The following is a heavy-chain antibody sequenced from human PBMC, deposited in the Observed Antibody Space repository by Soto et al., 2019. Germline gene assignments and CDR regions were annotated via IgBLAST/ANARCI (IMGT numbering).Heavy chain of an antibody. V-gene: IGHV1-8*01. CDR3: ACLGGYSYEGPHDAFDI. D-gene: IGHD5-18*01. CDR2: MNPNSGNT. J-gene: IGHJ3*02. CDR1: WYTFTSYD. Sequence: GXSVKVSWNASWYTFTSYDINWVRQATGQGLEWMGWMNPNSGNTGHAQKFQGRVTMTRNTSMSTGYMELGSLRSEDTAVYYCACLGGYSYEGPHDAFDIWGQGTMVTVSS.